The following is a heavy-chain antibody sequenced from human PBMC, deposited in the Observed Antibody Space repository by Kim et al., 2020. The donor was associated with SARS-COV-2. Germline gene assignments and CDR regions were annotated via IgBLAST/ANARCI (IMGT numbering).Heavy chain of an antibody. CDR3: ASTITMIAGTAFDI. Sequence: SETLSLTCTVSGGSVSSGSYYWSWIRQPPGKGLEWIGYIYYSGSTNYNPSLKSRVTISVDTSKNQFSLKLSSVTAADTAVYYCASTITMIAGTAFDIWGQGTMVTVSS. V-gene: IGHV4-61*01. CDR1: GGSVSSGSYY. J-gene: IGHJ3*02. CDR2: IYYSGST. D-gene: IGHD3-22*01.